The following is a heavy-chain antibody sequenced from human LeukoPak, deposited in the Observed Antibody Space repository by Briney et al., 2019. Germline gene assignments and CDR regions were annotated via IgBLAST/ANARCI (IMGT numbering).Heavy chain of an antibody. V-gene: IGHV3-11*01. Sequence: GGSLRLSCAASGFTFSDYYMTWIRQAPGKGLEWVSYISSRDTNINYADSVKGRFTISRDNAKNSLYLQMNNLRVEDTAVYYCARVLVEGSGTYWYYFDNWGQGTRVTVSS. J-gene: IGHJ4*02. CDR1: GFTFSDYY. CDR3: ARVLVEGSGTYWYYFDN. CDR2: ISSRDTNI. D-gene: IGHD3-10*01.